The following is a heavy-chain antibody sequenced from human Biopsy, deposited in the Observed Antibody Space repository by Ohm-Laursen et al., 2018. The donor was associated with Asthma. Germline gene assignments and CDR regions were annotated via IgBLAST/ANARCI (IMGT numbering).Heavy chain of an antibody. V-gene: IGHV3-33*01. J-gene: IGHJ4*02. CDR3: ARDFSRAIMIGGGREHYFDF. D-gene: IGHD3-16*01. CDR1: GFTFMTYG. Sequence: SLRLSCAASGFTFMTYGMHWVRQVPGKGLEWVATVGSDESYTDHADSVKGRFTISRDNSKNTLHLQMNSLSPEDTAVYYCARDFSRAIMIGGGREHYFDFWGQGTLVTVSS. CDR2: VGSDESYT.